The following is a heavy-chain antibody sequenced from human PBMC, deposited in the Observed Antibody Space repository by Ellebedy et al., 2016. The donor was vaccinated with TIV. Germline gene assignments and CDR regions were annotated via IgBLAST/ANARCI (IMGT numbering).Heavy chain of an antibody. J-gene: IGHJ4*02. CDR3: AKDYRGRLGSTMGY. V-gene: IGHV3-23*01. CDR1: GFTFSSYA. Sequence: GGSLRLXCAASGFTFSSYAMSWVRQAPGKGLEWVSAINGSGGSTYYADSVKGRFTISRDNSKNTLYLQMNSLRAEDTAVYYCAKDYRGRLGSTMGYWGQGTLVTVSS. CDR2: INGSGGST. D-gene: IGHD5/OR15-5a*01.